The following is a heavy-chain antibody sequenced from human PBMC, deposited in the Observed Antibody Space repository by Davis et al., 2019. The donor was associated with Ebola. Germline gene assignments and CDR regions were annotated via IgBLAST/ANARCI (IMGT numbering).Heavy chain of an antibody. J-gene: IGHJ6*04. CDR1: SGSISPNY. CDR2: VYSSGST. V-gene: IGHV4-59*01. D-gene: IGHD6-13*01. Sequence: SETLSLTCTVSSGSISPNYWSWIRQPPGKGLEWIGYVYSSGSTNYNPSLESRVTISVDTSKNQFSLKLSSVTAADTAVYYCAMTCIAAAGTDYYYYGMDVWGKGTTVTDSS. CDR3: AMTCIAAAGTDYYYYGMDV.